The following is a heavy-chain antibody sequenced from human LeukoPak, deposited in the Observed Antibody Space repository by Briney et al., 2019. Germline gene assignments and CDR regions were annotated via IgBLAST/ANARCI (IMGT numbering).Heavy chain of an antibody. CDR3: SGYYGMDV. J-gene: IGHJ6*04. CDR2: ISSSSNYI. CDR1: GFTSSSYS. V-gene: IGHV3-21*01. Sequence: GGSLRLSCAASGFTSSSYSMNWVRQAPGKGLEWVSSISSSSNYIYYADSVKGRFTISRDNAKNSLYLQMNSLRAEDTAVYYCSGYYGMDVWGKGTTVTVSS.